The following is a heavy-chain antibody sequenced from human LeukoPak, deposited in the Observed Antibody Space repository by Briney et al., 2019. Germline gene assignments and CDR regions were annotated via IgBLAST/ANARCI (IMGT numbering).Heavy chain of an antibody. Sequence: GGSLRLSCAASGFTFDDYTMHWVRQAPGKGLEWVSLISWDGGSTYYADSVKGRFTISRDNSKNSLYLQMNSLRTEDTALYYCAKEGCSSTSCYIHYYMDVWGKGTTVTVSS. CDR1: GFTFDDYT. CDR2: ISWDGGST. D-gene: IGHD2-2*02. V-gene: IGHV3-43*01. J-gene: IGHJ6*03. CDR3: AKEGCSSTSCYIHYYMDV.